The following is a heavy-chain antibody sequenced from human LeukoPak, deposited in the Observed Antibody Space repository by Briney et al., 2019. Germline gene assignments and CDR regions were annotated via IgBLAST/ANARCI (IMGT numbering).Heavy chain of an antibody. D-gene: IGHD4-23*01. CDR2: ISGSGGST. CDR1: GFTFRNYA. Sequence: GGSLRLSCAASGFTFRNYAMRWVRQAPGKGLEWVSAISGSGGSTSYADSVKGRFTISRDNSKNTLYLQMNSLRAEDTAVYYCAKVPGRVVTKNPFDYWGQGTLVTVSS. V-gene: IGHV3-23*01. J-gene: IGHJ4*02. CDR3: AKVPGRVVTKNPFDY.